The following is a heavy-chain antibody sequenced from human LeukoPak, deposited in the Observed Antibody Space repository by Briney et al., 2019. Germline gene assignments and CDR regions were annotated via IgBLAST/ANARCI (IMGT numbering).Heavy chain of an antibody. CDR2: IDDGGNT. J-gene: IGHJ3*02. V-gene: IGHV4-34*01. CDR1: GGSFSDYF. D-gene: IGHD2-21*02. Sequence: RPSETLSLTCSVYGGSFSDYFWSWIRQSPGKGLEWIGEIDDGGNTNYNPSLISRVIVSMEKSKKQFSLVMGSVTAADTAVYYCARFSRITWGDWGDAFDIWGQGTTVIVSS. CDR3: ARFSRITWGDWGDAFDI.